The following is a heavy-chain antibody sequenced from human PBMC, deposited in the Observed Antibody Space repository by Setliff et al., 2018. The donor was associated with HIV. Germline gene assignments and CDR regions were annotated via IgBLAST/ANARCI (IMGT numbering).Heavy chain of an antibody. CDR2: INCYSGDS. D-gene: IGHD1-26*01. J-gene: IGHJ4*02. CDR1: GYSFTTYA. CDR3: ARATYSGSPNPPQDY. Sequence: ASVKVSCKASGYSFTTYAITWVRQAPGQGLEWVGWINCYSGDSKFPEKLQGRITMTADTSTSTAYMELRNLTSGDTAMYYCARATYSGSPNPPQDYWGQGTLVTVSS. V-gene: IGHV1-18*01.